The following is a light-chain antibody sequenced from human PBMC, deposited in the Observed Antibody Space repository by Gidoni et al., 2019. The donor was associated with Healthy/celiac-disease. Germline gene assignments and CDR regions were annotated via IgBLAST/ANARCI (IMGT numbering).Light chain of an antibody. CDR3: QQRSNWPPIT. CDR1: QSVSSY. CDR2: DAS. Sequence: EIVLTQSPATLSLSPGERATLSCRASQSVSSYLAWYQQKPGQAPRLLIYDASNRATGIPARFSGRGSGTDVTLTTSSLEPEDFAVYYCQQRSNWPPITFGQGTRLEIK. V-gene: IGKV3-11*01. J-gene: IGKJ5*01.